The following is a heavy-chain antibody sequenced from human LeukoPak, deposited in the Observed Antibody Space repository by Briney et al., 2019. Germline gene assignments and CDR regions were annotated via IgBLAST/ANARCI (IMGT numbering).Heavy chain of an antibody. Sequence: GASVKVSCKASGYTFTGYYMHWVRQAPGQGLEWMGWINPNSGGTNYAQKFQGWVTMTRDTSISTAYMELSRLRSDDTAAYYCAREPQYGSGSCYSFDYWGQGTLVTVSS. CDR2: INPNSGGT. V-gene: IGHV1-2*04. D-gene: IGHD3-10*01. J-gene: IGHJ4*02. CDR1: GYTFTGYY. CDR3: AREPQYGSGSCYSFDY.